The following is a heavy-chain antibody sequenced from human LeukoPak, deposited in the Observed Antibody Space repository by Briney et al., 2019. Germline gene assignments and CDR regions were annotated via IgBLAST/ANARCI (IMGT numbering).Heavy chain of an antibody. CDR3: ARVVAAKGSFDY. Sequence: GGSLRLSCAASGFTFSNYAMHWVRQAPGKGLEWVAVISYDGSTKYYADSVKGRFTISRDNSKNTLYLQMNSLRAEDTAVYYCARVVAAKGSFDYWGQGTLVTVSS. CDR2: ISYDGSTK. CDR1: GFTFSNYA. J-gene: IGHJ4*02. D-gene: IGHD6-13*01. V-gene: IGHV3-30-3*01.